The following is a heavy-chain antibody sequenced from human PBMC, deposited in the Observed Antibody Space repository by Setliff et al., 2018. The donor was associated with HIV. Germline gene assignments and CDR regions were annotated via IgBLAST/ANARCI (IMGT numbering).Heavy chain of an antibody. D-gene: IGHD1-26*01. V-gene: IGHV3-49*04. CDR1: GFTFGDYA. J-gene: IGHJ4*02. Sequence: PGGSLRLSCTPSGFTFGDYAMSWVRQAPGKGLEWVGFSRSKAYGGTTEYAASVKGRFTISRDDSKSIAYLQMNSLKTEDTAVYYCTRVKWELLHTDYWGQGTLVTVSS. CDR3: TRVKWELLHTDY. CDR2: SRSKAYGGTT.